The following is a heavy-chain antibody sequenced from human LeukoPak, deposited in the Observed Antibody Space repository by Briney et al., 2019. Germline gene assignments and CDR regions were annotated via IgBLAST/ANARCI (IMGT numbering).Heavy chain of an antibody. CDR2: IYSSGST. Sequence: SETLSLTCSVSDVSISSYYWNWIRQPAGKGLEWIGRIYSSGSTNYNPSLKSRVTISVDTSKNQFSLKLSSVTAADTAVYYCAREGLNMVRGVIPKEAWGWFDPWGQGTLVTVSS. CDR1: DVSISSYY. CDR3: AREGLNMVRGVIPKEAWGWFDP. J-gene: IGHJ5*02. D-gene: IGHD3-10*01. V-gene: IGHV4-4*07.